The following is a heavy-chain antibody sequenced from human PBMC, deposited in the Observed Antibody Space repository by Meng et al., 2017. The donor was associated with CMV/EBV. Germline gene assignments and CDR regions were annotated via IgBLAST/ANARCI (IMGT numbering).Heavy chain of an antibody. CDR2: INPNSGGT. CDR3: ARVLRYCSGGSCYSGGYYFDY. D-gene: IGHD2-15*01. J-gene: IGHJ4*02. V-gene: IGHV1-2*02. CDR1: GYTFTGYY. Sequence: ASVKVSCKASGYTFTGYYMHWVRQAPGQGLEWMGWINPNSGGTNYAQKFQGRVTMTRDTSISTVYMELSRLRSDDTAVYYCARVLRYCSGGSCYSGGYYFDYWGQGTLVTVSS.